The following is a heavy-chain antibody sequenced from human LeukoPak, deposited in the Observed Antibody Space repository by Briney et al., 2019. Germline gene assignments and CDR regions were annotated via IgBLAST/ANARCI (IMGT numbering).Heavy chain of an antibody. CDR2: IYHNGRT. J-gene: IGHJ4*02. CDR1: GASFSDDY. CDR3: ARASEGIGYFDT. D-gene: IGHD3-3*01. V-gene: IGHV4-59*01. Sequence: SETLSLTCTVSGASFSDDYWSWVRQAPGKGLEWIGYIYHNGRTNYSPSLKSRITMSIDTSQNQFSLKLPSVTAADTAVYYCARASEGIGYFDTWGRGSLVTVSS.